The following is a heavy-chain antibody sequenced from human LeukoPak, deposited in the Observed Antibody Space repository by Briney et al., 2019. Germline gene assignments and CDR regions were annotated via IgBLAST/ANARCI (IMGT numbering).Heavy chain of an antibody. CDR3: ARALPCPYYDSSGYCDDAFDI. CDR2: ISSSSYI. V-gene: IGHV3-21*01. Sequence: GGSLRLSCAASGFTFSSYSMNWVRQAPGKGLEWVSSISSSSYIYYADSVKGRFTISRDNAKNSLYLQMNSLRAEDTAVYYCARALPCPYYDSSGYCDDAFDIWGQGTMVTVSS. CDR1: GFTFSSYS. J-gene: IGHJ3*02. D-gene: IGHD3-22*01.